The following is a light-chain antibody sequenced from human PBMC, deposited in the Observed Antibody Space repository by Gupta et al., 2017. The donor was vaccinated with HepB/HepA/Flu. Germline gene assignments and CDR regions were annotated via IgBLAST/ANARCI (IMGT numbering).Light chain of an antibody. CDR3: CSSTPLNTYV. V-gene: IGLV2-23*02. J-gene: IGLJ1*01. CDR2: EFT. Sequence: QSALTQPASVSGSPGQSIIISCTGTNSDVGSYNDVSWYQPHPDKAPNLLIFEFTKRPPGISNRFSASKSGNTASLTISGLQAEDEAEYFCCSSTPLNTYVFGTGTRVTVL. CDR1: NSDVGSYND.